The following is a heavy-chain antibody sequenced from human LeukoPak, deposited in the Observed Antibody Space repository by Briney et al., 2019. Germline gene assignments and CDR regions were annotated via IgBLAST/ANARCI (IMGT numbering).Heavy chain of an antibody. CDR2: IYYSGST. CDR3: ARGYCSSSNCYTWWFDP. V-gene: IGHV4-59*08. CDR1: GGSVSSYY. D-gene: IGHD2-2*02. J-gene: IGHJ5*02. Sequence: SETLSLTCTVSGGSVSSYYWSWIRQPPGKGLEWIGYIYYSGSTNYNPSLKSRVTISVDTSKNQFSLKLTSVTAADTAVYYCARGYCSSSNCYTWWFDPWGQGTLVTVSS.